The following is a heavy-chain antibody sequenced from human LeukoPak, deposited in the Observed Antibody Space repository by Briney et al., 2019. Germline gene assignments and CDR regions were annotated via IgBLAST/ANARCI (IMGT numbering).Heavy chain of an antibody. Sequence: SETLSLTCSVSVVSMNGYYWSWIRQPAGKGLEWIGRIYTSGSTNYNPSLKSRVTISVDTSKNQFSLKLSSVTAADTAAYYCARDHVWSSASYFDYWGQGILVTVSS. CDR2: IYTSGST. CDR1: VVSMNGYY. D-gene: IGHD2-2*01. J-gene: IGHJ4*02. V-gene: IGHV4-4*07. CDR3: ARDHVWSSASYFDY.